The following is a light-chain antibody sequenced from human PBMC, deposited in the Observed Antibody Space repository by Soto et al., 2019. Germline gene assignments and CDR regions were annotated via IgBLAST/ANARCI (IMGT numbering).Light chain of an antibody. J-gene: IGLJ2*01. CDR3: YSYTSSNTVL. CDR2: EVS. CDR1: SSDVGGYNY. Sequence: QLVLTQPASVSGSPGQSITISCTGTSSDVGGYNYVSWYQQYPGKAPKLMIYEVSNRPSGVSDRFSGSKSGNTASLTISGLQAEDEGDYYCYSYTSSNTVLFGGGTKLTVL. V-gene: IGLV2-14*01.